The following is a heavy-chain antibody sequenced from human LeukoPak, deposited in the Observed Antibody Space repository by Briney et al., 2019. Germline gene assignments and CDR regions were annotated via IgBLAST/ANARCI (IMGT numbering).Heavy chain of an antibody. V-gene: IGHV2-70*01. CDR1: GFSLSTSGVG. CDR3: ARIRGYYYGMDV. Sequence: SGPTLVNPTQTLTLTCTFSGFSLSTSGVGVGWIRQPPGKALEWLALIDWDDDKYYSTSLKTRLTISKDTSKNQVVLTMTNMDPVDTATYYCARIRGYYYGMDVWGQGTTVTVSS. J-gene: IGHJ6*02. CDR2: IDWDDDK.